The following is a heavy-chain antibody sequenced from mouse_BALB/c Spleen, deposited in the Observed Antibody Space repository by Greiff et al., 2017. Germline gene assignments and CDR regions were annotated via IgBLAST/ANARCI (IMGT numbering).Heavy chain of an antibody. J-gene: IGHJ3*01. V-gene: IGHV2-2*02. D-gene: IGHD2-13*01. CDR1: GFSLTSYG. CDR2: ICSGGST. CDR3: ASYGDNACAY. Sequence: VELHQSGPGLVQPSQSLSITCTVSGFSLTSYGVHWVRQSPGKGLEWLGVICSGGSTDYNAAFISRLSISKDNSKSQVFFEMNSLQANDTAIYYCASYGDNACAYWGQGTLVTVSA.